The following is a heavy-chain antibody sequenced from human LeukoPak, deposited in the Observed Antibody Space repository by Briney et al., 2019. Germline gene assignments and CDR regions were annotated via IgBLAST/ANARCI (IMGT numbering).Heavy chain of an antibody. CDR3: ARPRGAAGLFDY. V-gene: IGHV1-46*01. J-gene: IGHJ4*02. CDR1: GYTFTSYY. CDR2: INPSGGST. Sequence: ASVKVSCKASGYTFTSYYMHWVRQAPGQGLEWMGIINPSGGSTSYAQKFQGRVTMTRDTSTSTVYMGLSSLRSEDTAVYYCARPRGAAGLFDYWGQGTLVTVSS. D-gene: IGHD6-13*01.